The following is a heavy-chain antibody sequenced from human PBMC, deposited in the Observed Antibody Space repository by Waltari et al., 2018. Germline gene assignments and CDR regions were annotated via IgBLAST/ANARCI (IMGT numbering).Heavy chain of an antibody. CDR1: GGTFSSYA. CDR2: DLPSFGTA. J-gene: IGHJ4*02. V-gene: IGHV1-69*13. D-gene: IGHD3-3*01. CDR3: SMVADSCCPVGGGWVFDY. Sequence: QVQLVQSGAEVKKPGSSVKVSCKASGGTFSSYAISWVRQAPGQGLEWMGIDLPSFGTATSSLCYRCCSLLSLTNYVCPSVREWCALVSRVWALFSWSMVADSCCPVGGGWVFDYWGQGTLVTVSS.